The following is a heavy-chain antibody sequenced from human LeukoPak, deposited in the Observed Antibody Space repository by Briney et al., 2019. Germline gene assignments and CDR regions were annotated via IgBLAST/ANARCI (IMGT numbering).Heavy chain of an antibody. CDR3: ARALWFGELLIGDYYYYMDV. V-gene: IGHV1-8*03. CDR2: MNPNSGNT. D-gene: IGHD3-10*01. J-gene: IGHJ6*03. CDR1: GYTFTSYD. Sequence: ASVKVSCKASGYTFTSYDINRVRQATGQGLEWMGWMNPNSGNTGYAQKFQGRVTITRNTSISTAYMELSSLRSEDTAVYYCARALWFGELLIGDYYYYMDVWGKGTTVTVSS.